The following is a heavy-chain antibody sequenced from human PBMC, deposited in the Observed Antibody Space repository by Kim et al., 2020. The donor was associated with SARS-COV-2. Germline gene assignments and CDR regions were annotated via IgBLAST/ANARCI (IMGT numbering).Heavy chain of an antibody. D-gene: IGHD2-2*02. CDR1: GGSFSGYY. J-gene: IGHJ6*02. Sequence: SETLSLTCAVYGGSFSGYYWSWIRQPPGKGLEWIGEINHSGSTNYNPSLKSRVTISVDTSKNQFSLKLSSVTAADTAVYYCARRGQLLYERGMDVWGQGTTVTVSS. V-gene: IGHV4-34*01. CDR2: INHSGST. CDR3: ARRGQLLYERGMDV.